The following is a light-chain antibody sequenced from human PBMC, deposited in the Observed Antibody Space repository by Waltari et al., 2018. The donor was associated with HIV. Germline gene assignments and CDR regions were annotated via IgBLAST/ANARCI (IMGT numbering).Light chain of an antibody. CDR3: QVWDSGSDHPDVV. V-gene: IGLV3-21*02. CDR1: NIGSKS. J-gene: IGLJ2*01. CDR2: DDN. Sequence: SSVLTQPTPVSVAPGPTARITCGGNNIGSKSVQWYQQKPGQAPVLVVYDDNDRPSGIPERFFGSNSGNTATLTITRVEAGDEADYYCQVWDSGSDHPDVVFGGGTKLTVL.